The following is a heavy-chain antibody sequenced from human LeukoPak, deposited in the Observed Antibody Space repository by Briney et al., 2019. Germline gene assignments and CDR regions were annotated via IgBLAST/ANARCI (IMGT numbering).Heavy chain of an antibody. J-gene: IGHJ4*02. CDR1: GFTFSNHA. V-gene: IGHV3-23*01. D-gene: IGHD1-1*01. CDR3: ARRGPNWRFFDY. CDR2: ISGSGDST. Sequence: GGSLRLSCAASGFTFSNHAMSWVRQAPGKGLEWVSAISGSGDSTYYADSVKGRFTISGDNSKNTLYLQINSLRAEDTAVYYCARRGPNWRFFDYWGRGTLVTVSS.